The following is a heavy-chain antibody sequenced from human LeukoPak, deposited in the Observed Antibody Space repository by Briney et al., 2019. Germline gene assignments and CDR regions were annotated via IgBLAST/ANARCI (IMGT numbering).Heavy chain of an antibody. CDR1: GFTFDDYA. D-gene: IGHD3-22*01. V-gene: IGHV3-9*01. CDR2: ISWNSGSI. Sequence: PGRSLRLSCAASGFTFDDYAMHWVRQAPGKGLEWVSGISWNSGSIGYADSVKGRFTISRDNAKNSLYLQMNSLRAEDTALYYCAKDIDGSGYFGWFDPWGQGTLVTVSS. CDR3: AKDIDGSGYFGWFDP. J-gene: IGHJ5*02.